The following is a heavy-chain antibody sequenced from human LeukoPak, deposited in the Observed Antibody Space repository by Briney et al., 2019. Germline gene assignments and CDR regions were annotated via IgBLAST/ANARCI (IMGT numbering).Heavy chain of an antibody. CDR2: IFYSGST. CDR3: ARGYNYMDV. J-gene: IGHJ6*03. V-gene: IGHV4-61*01. Sequence: SETLSLTCTVSGYSISSGYYWGWIRQPPGKGLEWIGYIFYSGSTNYNPSLKSRVTISVDTSQNQLSLKLSSVTAADTAVYYCARGYNYMDVWGKGTTVTVSS. CDR1: GYSISSGYY.